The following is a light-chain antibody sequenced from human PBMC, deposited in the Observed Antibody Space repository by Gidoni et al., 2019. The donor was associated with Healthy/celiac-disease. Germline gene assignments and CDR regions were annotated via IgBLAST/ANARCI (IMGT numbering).Light chain of an antibody. V-gene: IGKV1-39*01. CDR3: QQSYSTPPWT. CDR1: QSISSY. CDR2: AAS. J-gene: IGKJ1*01. Sequence: DSQMTKSPSSLSASVGDRGTLTCRASQSISSYLNWYQQKPGNAPKLLIYAASSLHSGVPSRFSGSGSGTDFTLTISSLQPEDFATYYCQQSYSTPPWTFGQGTKVEIK.